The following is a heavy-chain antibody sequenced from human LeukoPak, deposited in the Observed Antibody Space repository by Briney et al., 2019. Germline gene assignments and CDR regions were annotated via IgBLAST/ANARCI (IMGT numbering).Heavy chain of an antibody. CDR3: ARGGFDP. CDR1: GFTFSSYA. Sequence: GGSLRLSCAASGFTFSSYAMHWVRQAPGKGLEWVAVISYDGINKYYADSVKGRFTISRDNSKNTLYLQMNSLRAEDTAVYYCARGGFDPWGQGTLVTVSS. D-gene: IGHD3-16*01. CDR2: ISYDGINK. J-gene: IGHJ5*02. V-gene: IGHV3-30-3*01.